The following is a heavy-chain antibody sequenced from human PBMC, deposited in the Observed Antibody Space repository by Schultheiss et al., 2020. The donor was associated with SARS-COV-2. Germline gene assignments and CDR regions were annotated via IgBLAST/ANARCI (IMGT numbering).Heavy chain of an antibody. CDR3: ARVVEQWLAFDY. J-gene: IGHJ4*02. V-gene: IGHV4-31*03. CDR1: RGSISSGGYY. D-gene: IGHD6-19*01. Sequence: QTLSLTCTVSRGSISSGGYYWSWIRQHPGKGLEWIGYIYYSGSTYYNPSLKSRVTISVDTSKNQFSLKLSSVTAADTAVYYCARVVEQWLAFDYWGQGTLVTVSS. CDR2: IYYSGST.